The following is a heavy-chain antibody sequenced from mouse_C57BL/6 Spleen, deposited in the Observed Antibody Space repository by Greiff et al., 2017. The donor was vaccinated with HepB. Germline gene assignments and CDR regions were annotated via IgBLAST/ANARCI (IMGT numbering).Heavy chain of an antibody. CDR3: ANYYGSSHWYFDV. Sequence: QVQLQHSGPELVKPGASVKLSCKASGYTFTSYDINWVKQRPGQGLEWIGWIYPRDGSTKYNEKFKGKATLTVDTSSSTAYMELHSLTSEDSAVYFCANYYGSSHWYFDVWGTGTTVTVSS. D-gene: IGHD1-1*01. CDR2: IYPRDGST. V-gene: IGHV1-85*01. J-gene: IGHJ1*03. CDR1: GYTFTSYD.